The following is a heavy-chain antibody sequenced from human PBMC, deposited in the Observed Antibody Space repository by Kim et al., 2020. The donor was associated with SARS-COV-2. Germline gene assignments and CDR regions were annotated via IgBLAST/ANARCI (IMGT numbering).Heavy chain of an antibody. J-gene: IGHJ3*02. D-gene: IGHD3-22*01. CDR2: INHSGST. Sequence: SETLSLTCAVYGGSFSGYYWSWIRQPPGKGLEWIGEINHSGSTNYNPSLKSRVTISVDTSKNQFSLKLSSVTAADTAVYYCARNAPLLYYYDSSGLPWVYAFDIWGQGTMVTVSS. V-gene: IGHV4-34*01. CDR1: GGSFSGYY. CDR3: ARNAPLLYYYDSSGLPWVYAFDI.